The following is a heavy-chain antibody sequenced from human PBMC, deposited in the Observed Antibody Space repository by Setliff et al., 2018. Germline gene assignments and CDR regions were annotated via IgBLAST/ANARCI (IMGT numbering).Heavy chain of an antibody. D-gene: IGHD3-3*01. V-gene: IGHV3-7*01. CDR3: AREGRFQLPQYYYYYGMDV. Sequence: GGSLRLSCAASRFTFSNYWMSWVRQAPGKGLEWVANIKEDGSEKYYVDSVKGRFTISRDNAKNSLYLQMNSLRAEDTAVYYCAREGRFQLPQYYYYYGMDVWGQGTTVTVSS. CDR1: RFTFSNYW. CDR2: IKEDGSEK. J-gene: IGHJ6*02.